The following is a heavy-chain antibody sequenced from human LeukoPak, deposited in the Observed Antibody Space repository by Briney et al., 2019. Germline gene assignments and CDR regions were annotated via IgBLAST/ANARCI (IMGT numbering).Heavy chain of an antibody. CDR3: AKDLDPYYYDSSGLDY. CDR2: IWYDGSNK. D-gene: IGHD3-22*01. CDR1: GFTFSSYG. Sequence: GGSLRLSCAASGFTFSSYGMHWVRQAPGKGLEGVAVIWYDGSNKYYADSVKGRFTISRDNSKNTLYLQMNSLRAEDTAVYYCAKDLDPYYYDSSGLDYWGQGTLVTVSP. V-gene: IGHV3-33*06. J-gene: IGHJ4*02.